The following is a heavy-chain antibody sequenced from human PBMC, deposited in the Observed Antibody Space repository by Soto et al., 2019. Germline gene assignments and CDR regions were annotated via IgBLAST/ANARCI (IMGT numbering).Heavy chain of an antibody. Sequence: QVKLMQSGAEVKKPGASVRVSCKASGYTFTHYYIHWVRQAPGQGLEWMGIINPNGGITTYAQKFRAGFTMTRDTSTSTVYLELSSLRSEDSAVCYCATSVNSAMAFDYWGQGTLVAVSS. CDR3: ATSVNSAMAFDY. D-gene: IGHD5-18*01. CDR1: GYTFTHYY. CDR2: INPNGGIT. V-gene: IGHV1-46*01. J-gene: IGHJ4*02.